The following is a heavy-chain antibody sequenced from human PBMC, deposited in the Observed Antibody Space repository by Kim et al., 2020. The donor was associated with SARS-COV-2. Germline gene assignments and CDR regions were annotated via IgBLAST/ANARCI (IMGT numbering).Heavy chain of an antibody. D-gene: IGHD3-3*01. V-gene: IGHV3-66*01. CDR3: ARESITIFGVVVYYYGMDV. J-gene: IGHJ6*04. Sequence: GGSLRLSCAASGFTVSSNYMSWVRQAPGKGLEWVSVIYSGGSTYYADSVKGRFTISRDNSKNTLYLQMNSLRAEDTAVYYCARESITIFGVVVYYYGMDVWGKGTTVTVSS. CDR1: GFTVSSNY. CDR2: IYSGGST.